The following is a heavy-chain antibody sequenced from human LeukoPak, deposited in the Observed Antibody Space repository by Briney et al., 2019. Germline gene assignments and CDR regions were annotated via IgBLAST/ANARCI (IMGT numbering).Heavy chain of an antibody. V-gene: IGHV1-18*01. CDR3: ARVLGFRPDTLKGSDY. J-gene: IGHJ4*02. CDR1: GYTFTNYG. Sequence: GASVKVSCKASGYTFTNYGISWVRQAPGQGLEWVGWISAYNRKTNYAQKFQGRVTMTTDTSTTTAYMELRSLRSDDTAVYYCARVLGFRPDTLKGSDYWGQGTLVTVSS. CDR2: ISAYNRKT.